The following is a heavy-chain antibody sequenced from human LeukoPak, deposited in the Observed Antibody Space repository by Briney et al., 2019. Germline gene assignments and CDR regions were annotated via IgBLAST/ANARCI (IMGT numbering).Heavy chain of an antibody. Sequence: SETLPLTCAVYGGSFSGYYWSWIRQPPGKGLEWIGEINHSGSTNYNPSLKSRVTISVDTSKNQFSLKLSSVTAADTAVYYCARGGYDILTGYFDYWGQGTLVTVSS. D-gene: IGHD3-9*01. J-gene: IGHJ4*02. V-gene: IGHV4-34*01. CDR3: ARGGYDILTGYFDY. CDR1: GGSFSGYY. CDR2: INHSGST.